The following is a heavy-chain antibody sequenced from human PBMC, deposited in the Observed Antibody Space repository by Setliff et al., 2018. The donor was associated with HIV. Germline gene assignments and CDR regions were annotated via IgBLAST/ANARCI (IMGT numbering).Heavy chain of an antibody. CDR2: IYYSGST. D-gene: IGHD2-2*01. CDR3: ARQGLVLVPASIDWRLPPSPIDY. J-gene: IGHJ4*02. Sequence: PSETLSLTCTVSGGSISSNNYYWGWIRQPPGKGLEWIASIYYSGSTYYNPSLKSRITISVDTSKNQLSLRLSSVTAADTAVYYCARQGLVLVPASIDWRLPPSPIDYWGQGALVTVS. CDR1: GGSISSNNYY. V-gene: IGHV4-39*01.